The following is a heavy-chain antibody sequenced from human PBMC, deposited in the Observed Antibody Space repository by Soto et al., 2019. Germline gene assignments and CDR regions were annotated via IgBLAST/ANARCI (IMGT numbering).Heavy chain of an antibody. Sequence: SETLSLTCTVSGGSISSGGYYWSWIRQHPGKGLEWIGYIYYSGSTYYNPSLKSRVTISVDTSKNQFSLKLGSVTAADTAVYYCARDHIPFRGPTTSCMVVWCPGTFLTVS. CDR1: GGSISSGGYY. D-gene: IGHD3-10*01. V-gene: IGHV4-31*03. CDR2: IYYSGST. CDR3: ARDHIPFRGPTTSCMVV. J-gene: IGHJ6*02.